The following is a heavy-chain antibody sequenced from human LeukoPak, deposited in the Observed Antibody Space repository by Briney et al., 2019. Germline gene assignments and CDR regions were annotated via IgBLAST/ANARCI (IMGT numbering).Heavy chain of an antibody. D-gene: IGHD3-3*01. CDR2: IYYSGST. Sequence: PSETLSLTCTVSGGSISSYYWSWIRQPPGKGLEWIGYIYYSGSTNYNPSLKSRVTISVDTFKNQFSLKLSSVTAADTAVYYCASGDFWSGYYPPTFDYWGQGTLVTVSS. CDR3: ASGDFWSGYYPPTFDY. V-gene: IGHV4-59*01. CDR1: GGSISSYY. J-gene: IGHJ4*02.